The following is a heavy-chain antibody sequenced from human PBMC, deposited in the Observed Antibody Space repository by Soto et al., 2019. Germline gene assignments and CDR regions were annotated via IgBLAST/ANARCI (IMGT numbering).Heavy chain of an antibody. V-gene: IGHV3-30*18. CDR1: GFTFSSYG. J-gene: IGHJ4*02. CDR2: ISYDGSNK. D-gene: IGHD2-15*01. CDR3: AKLTLSVAAVPNFDY. Sequence: QVQLVESGGGVVQPGRSLRLSCAASGFTFSSYGMHWVRQAPGKGLEWVAVISYDGSNKYYADSVKGRFTISRDNSKYTLYLQMNSLRAEDTAVYYCAKLTLSVAAVPNFDYWGQGTLVTVSS.